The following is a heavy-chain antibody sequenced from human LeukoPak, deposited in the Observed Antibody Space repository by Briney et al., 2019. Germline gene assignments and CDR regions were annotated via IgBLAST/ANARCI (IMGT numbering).Heavy chain of an antibody. V-gene: IGHV3-7*03. Sequence: GGSLRLSCAASGFTFSSYWMSWVRQAPGKGLEWVATIKQDGSEKYYVDSVKGRFTISRDNAKNSLYLQMNSLRAEDTAVYYCAKSQEYDFWSGYLDFDYWGQGTLVTVSS. J-gene: IGHJ4*02. CDR1: GFTFSSYW. CDR2: IKQDGSEK. CDR3: AKSQEYDFWSGYLDFDY. D-gene: IGHD3-3*01.